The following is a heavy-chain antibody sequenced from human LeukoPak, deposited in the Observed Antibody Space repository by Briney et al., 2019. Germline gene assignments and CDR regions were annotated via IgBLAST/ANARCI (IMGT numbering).Heavy chain of an antibody. CDR2: ISPSGDST. CDR3: ARAYSGYAPNDY. CDR1: GYTFTSYY. V-gene: IGHV1-46*01. J-gene: IGHJ4*02. D-gene: IGHD5-12*01. Sequence: ASVKVSCKASGYTFTSYYVHWVRQAPGQGLEWMGIISPSGDSTTCAQKFQGRVTMSRDTSTSTVSMELSSLRSEDTAVYYCARAYSGYAPNDYWGQGTLVTVSS.